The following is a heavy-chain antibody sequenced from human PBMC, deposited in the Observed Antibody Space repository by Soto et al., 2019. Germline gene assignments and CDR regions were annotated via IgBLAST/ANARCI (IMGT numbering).Heavy chain of an antibody. D-gene: IGHD2-8*01. CDR2: IYYSGST. V-gene: IGHV4-30-4*01. CDR3: ARAKVIVLMVYAIPDWFDP. Sequence: SETLSLTCTVSGGSISSGDYPWSWIRQPPGKGLEWIGYIYYSGSTYYNPSLKSRVTISVDTSKNQFSLKLSSVTAADTAVYYCARAKVIVLMVYAIPDWFDPWGQGTLVTVSS. J-gene: IGHJ5*02. CDR1: GGSISSGDYP.